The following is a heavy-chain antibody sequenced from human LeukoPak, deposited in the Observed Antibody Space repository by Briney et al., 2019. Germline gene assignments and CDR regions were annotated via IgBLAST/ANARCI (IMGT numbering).Heavy chain of an antibody. CDR1: GFTFSSYA. Sequence: GGSLTLSCAAPGFTFSSYAMHWVRQAPGKGLEWVAVISYDGSNKSYPACVKGRFTITRANTNTTLYLQMNSLRAEDTTLYYCARERWELLHGDAFDIWGEGTMVTVPS. CDR3: ARERWELLHGDAFDI. V-gene: IGHV3-30*04. J-gene: IGHJ3*02. CDR2: ISYDGSNK. D-gene: IGHD1-26*01.